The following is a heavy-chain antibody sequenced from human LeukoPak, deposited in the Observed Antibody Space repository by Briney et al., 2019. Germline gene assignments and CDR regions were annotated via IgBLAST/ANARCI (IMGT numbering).Heavy chain of an antibody. J-gene: IGHJ4*02. D-gene: IGHD1-14*01. CDR2: IYYSGST. CDR3: ARHGTISSESYFDY. V-gene: IGHV4-61*01. Sequence: SETLSLTCTVSGGSVSSGSNYWSWIRQPPGKRLEWIGYIYYSGSTNYNPSLKSRVTGFVDTSKNQVSLRLSSVTAADTAVYYCARHGTISSESYFDYWGQGALVTVSS. CDR1: GGSVSSGSNY.